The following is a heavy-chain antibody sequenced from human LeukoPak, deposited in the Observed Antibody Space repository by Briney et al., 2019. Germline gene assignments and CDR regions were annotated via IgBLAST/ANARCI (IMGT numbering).Heavy chain of an antibody. V-gene: IGHV5-51*01. D-gene: IGHD6-13*01. Sequence: GESLKISCKGSGYSFTSYWIGWVRQIPGKGLEWMGIIYAGDSDIRYSPSFQGQVTISADKSISTAYLQWSSLKASDTAMYYCASAGSSLHFDYWGQGTLVTVSS. J-gene: IGHJ4*02. CDR3: ASAGSSLHFDY. CDR1: GYSFTSYW. CDR2: IYAGDSDI.